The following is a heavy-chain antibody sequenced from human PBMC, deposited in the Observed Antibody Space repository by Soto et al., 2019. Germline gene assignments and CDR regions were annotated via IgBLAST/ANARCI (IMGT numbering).Heavy chain of an antibody. J-gene: IGHJ5*02. V-gene: IGHV4-4*07. Sequence: SETLSLTCTVSGGSISSYYWSWIRQPAGKGLEWIGRIYTSGSTNYNPSLKSRVTMSVDTSKNQFSLKLSSVTAADTAVYYCARGRGRVEATILRKPPGWFDPWGQGTLVTVSS. CDR2: IYTSGST. CDR3: ARGRGRVEATILRKPPGWFDP. CDR1: GGSISSYY. D-gene: IGHD5-12*01.